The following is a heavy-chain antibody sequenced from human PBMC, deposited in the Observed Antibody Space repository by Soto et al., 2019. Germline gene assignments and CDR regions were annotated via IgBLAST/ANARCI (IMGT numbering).Heavy chain of an antibody. V-gene: IGHV1-2*04. CDR1: GYTFTGYY. Sequence: QVQLVQSGAEVKKPGASVKVSCKASGYTFTGYYMHWVRQAPGQGLEWMGWINPNSGGTNYAQKFQGWVTMTRDTSISTAYMELSRLRSDDTAVYYCARDRLERYYDSSGVWYFDLWGRGTLVTVSS. CDR3: ARDRLERYYDSSGVWYFDL. D-gene: IGHD3-22*01. J-gene: IGHJ2*01. CDR2: INPNSGGT.